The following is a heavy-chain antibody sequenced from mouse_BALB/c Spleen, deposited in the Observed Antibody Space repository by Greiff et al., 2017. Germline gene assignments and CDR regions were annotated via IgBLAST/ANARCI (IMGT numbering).Heavy chain of an antibody. CDR3: ARGGERFAY. Sequence: VKVIESGPGLVAPSQSLSITCTVSGFSLTSYGVHWVRQPPGKGLEWLGVIWAGGSTNYNSALMSRLSISKDNSKSQVFLKMNSLQTDDTAMYYCARGGERFAYWGQGTLVTVSA. CDR1: GFSLTSYG. V-gene: IGHV2-9*02. J-gene: IGHJ3*01. CDR2: IWAGGST.